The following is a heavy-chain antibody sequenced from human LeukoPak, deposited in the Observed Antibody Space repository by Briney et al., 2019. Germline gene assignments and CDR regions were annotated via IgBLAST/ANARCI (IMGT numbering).Heavy chain of an antibody. Sequence: PGGSLRLSCAASGFTFSSYGMHWVRQAPGKGLEWVAVISYDGSNKYYAVSVKGRFTISRDNSKNTLYLQMNSLRAEDTAVYYCAKDSQVVVITGWFDPWGQGTLVTVSS. J-gene: IGHJ5*02. V-gene: IGHV3-30*18. D-gene: IGHD3-22*01. CDR2: ISYDGSNK. CDR1: GFTFSSYG. CDR3: AKDSQVVVITGWFDP.